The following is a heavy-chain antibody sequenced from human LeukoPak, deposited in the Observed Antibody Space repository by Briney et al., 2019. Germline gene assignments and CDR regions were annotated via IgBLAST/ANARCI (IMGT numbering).Heavy chain of an antibody. CDR3: TTEGSYYYYMDV. J-gene: IGHJ6*03. V-gene: IGHV3-15*01. Sequence: GGSLRLSCAASGFTFSNAWMSWVRQAPGKGLEWVGRIKSKTDGGTTDYAAPVKGRFTISRDDSKNALYLQMNSLKTEDTAVYYCTTEGSYYYYMDVWGKGTTVTVSS. D-gene: IGHD3-10*01. CDR1: GFTFSNAW. CDR2: IKSKTDGGTT.